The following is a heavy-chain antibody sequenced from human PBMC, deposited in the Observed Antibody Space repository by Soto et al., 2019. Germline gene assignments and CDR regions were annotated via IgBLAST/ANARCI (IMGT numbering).Heavy chain of an antibody. V-gene: IGHV1-2*04. CDR2: INPNSGDT. Sequence: QVQLVQSGAEVKKPGASVKVSCKASGYTFTAYYIHWVRQAPGQGLEWMGRINPNSGDTNYAQKFQGWVTMTRDTSISTAYMELSRLRSDDTAVYYCTRGHSGSNDYYGLDVWGQGTTVTVSS. CDR1: GYTFTAYY. CDR3: TRGHSGSNDYYGLDV. J-gene: IGHJ6*02. D-gene: IGHD1-26*01.